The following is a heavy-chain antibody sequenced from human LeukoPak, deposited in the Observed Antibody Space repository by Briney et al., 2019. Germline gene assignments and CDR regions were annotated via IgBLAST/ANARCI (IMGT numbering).Heavy chain of an antibody. D-gene: IGHD2-8*02. CDR2: IIPILGIA. CDR1: VGTFTSHA. CDR3: ARVTSPTGPDY. V-gene: IGHV1-69*04. Sequence: ASVKVSCKASVGTFTSHAISWVRHAPGQGLEWMGRIIPILGIANYAQKFQGRVTITADKSTSTAYMELSSLRSEDTAVYYCARVTSPTGPDYWGQGTLVTVSS. J-gene: IGHJ4*02.